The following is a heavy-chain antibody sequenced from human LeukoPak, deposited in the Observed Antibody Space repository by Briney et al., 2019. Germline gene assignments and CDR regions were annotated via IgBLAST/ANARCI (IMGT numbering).Heavy chain of an antibody. CDR1: GGSFSGYY. V-gene: IGHV4-59*01. J-gene: IGHJ4*02. CDR2: IYYSGST. D-gene: IGHD4-17*01. CDR3: ARGDYGPVDY. Sequence: SETLSLTCAVYGGSFSGYYWSWIRQPPGKGLEWIGYIYYSGSTNYNPSLKSRVTISVDTSKNQFSLKLSSVTAADTAVYYCARGDYGPVDYWGQGTLVTVSS.